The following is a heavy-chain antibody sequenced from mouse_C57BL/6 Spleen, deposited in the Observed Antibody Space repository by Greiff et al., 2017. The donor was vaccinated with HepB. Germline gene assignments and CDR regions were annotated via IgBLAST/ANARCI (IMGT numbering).Heavy chain of an antibody. CDR1: GYTFTSYN. Sequence: QSGAELVRPGASVKMSCKASGYTFTSYNMHWVKQTPRQGLEWIGAIYPGIGDTSYNQKFKGKATLTVDKSSITAYMQLRSLTSDDSAVYFCARGITTVVEYAMDYWGQGTSVTVSS. D-gene: IGHD1-1*01. CDR2: IYPGIGDT. J-gene: IGHJ4*01. V-gene: IGHV1-12*01. CDR3: ARGITTVVEYAMDY.